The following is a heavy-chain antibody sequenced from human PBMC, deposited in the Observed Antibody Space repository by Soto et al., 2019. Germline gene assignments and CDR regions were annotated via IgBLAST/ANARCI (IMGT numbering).Heavy chain of an antibody. V-gene: IGHV3-74*01. CDR2: INSDGSST. CDR1: GFTFSSYW. Sequence: GGSLRLSCAASGFTFSSYWMHWVRQAPGKGLVWVSRINSDGSSTSYADSVKGRFTISRDNAKNTLYLQMNSLRAEDTAVYYCAREDSGYDYDYYYYMDVWGKGTTVTVSS. D-gene: IGHD5-12*01. CDR3: AREDSGYDYDYYYYMDV. J-gene: IGHJ6*03.